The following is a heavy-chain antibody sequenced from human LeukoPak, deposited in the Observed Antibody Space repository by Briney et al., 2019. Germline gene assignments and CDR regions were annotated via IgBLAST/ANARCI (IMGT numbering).Heavy chain of an antibody. CDR3: AKDVSSTGGFDP. CDR1: GFTFSSYG. J-gene: IGHJ5*02. CDR2: ISYDGSNK. Sequence: GGSLRLSCAASGFTFSSYGMHWVRQAPGKGLEWVAVISYDGSNKYYADSVKGRFTISRDNSKNTLYLQMYSLGPEDTAVYYCAKDVSSTGGFDPWGQGTLVTVSS. D-gene: IGHD3-10*01. V-gene: IGHV3-30*18.